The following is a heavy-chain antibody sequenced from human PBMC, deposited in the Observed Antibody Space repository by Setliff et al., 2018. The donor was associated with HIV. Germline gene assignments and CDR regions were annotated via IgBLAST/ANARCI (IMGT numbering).Heavy chain of an antibody. J-gene: IGHJ6*03. D-gene: IGHD3-16*01. CDR1: GYTLSELS. V-gene: IGHV1-24*01. Sequence: ASVKVSCKVSGYTLSELSMHWVRQAPGKGLEWMGGSDQEDGEIIYAQKFQGRVTITTDESTNTVYMELYSLTSEDTAIYYCASSAGAVPTTAPYGDYYYYFYMDVWGKGTTVTVSS. CDR2: SDQEDGEI. CDR3: ASSAGAVPTTAPYGDYYYYFYMDV.